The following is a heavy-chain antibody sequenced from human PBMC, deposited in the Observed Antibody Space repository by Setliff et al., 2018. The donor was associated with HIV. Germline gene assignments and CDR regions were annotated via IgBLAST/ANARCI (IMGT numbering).Heavy chain of an antibody. CDR3: AKERNPYYYDTSGYSWFDP. V-gene: IGHV3-23*01. D-gene: IGHD3-22*01. J-gene: IGHJ5*02. CDR1: GFTFSSDA. Sequence: GASVKVSCAASGFTFSSDAMSWVRQAPGKGLEWVSAVSGGGGSTYYADSVKGRFTISRDNSKNTLYLQMNSLRVEDTAVYYCAKERNPYYYDTSGYSWFDPWGQGTLVTVSS. CDR2: VSGGGGST.